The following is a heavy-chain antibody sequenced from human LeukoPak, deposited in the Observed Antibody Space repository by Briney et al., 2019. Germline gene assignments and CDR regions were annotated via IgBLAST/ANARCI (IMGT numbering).Heavy chain of an antibody. CDR2: IYYSGST. J-gene: IGHJ4*02. D-gene: IGHD6-13*01. CDR3: ARDHDGYSSS. V-gene: IGHV4-39*02. Sequence: KPSETLSLTCTVSGGSISSSSYYWGWIRQPPGKGLEWIGSIYYSGSTYYNPSLKSRVTISVDTSKNQFSLKLSSVTAADTAVYYCARDHDGYSSSWGQGTLVTVSS. CDR1: GGSISSSSYY.